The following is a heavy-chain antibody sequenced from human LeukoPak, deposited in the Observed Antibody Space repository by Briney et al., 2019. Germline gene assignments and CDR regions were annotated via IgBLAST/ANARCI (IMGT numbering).Heavy chain of an antibody. Sequence: SETLSLTCAVAGYSISSGYYWGWIRPPPGKGLEWIGSMYHRGSTYYNPSLKSRVTISVDTSKNQFSLKLSSVTAADTAVYYCARQFYPLYFDYWGQGTLVTVSS. CDR2: MYHRGST. V-gene: IGHV4-38-2*01. J-gene: IGHJ4*02. CDR1: GYSISSGYY. CDR3: ARQFYPLYFDY. D-gene: IGHD3-16*02.